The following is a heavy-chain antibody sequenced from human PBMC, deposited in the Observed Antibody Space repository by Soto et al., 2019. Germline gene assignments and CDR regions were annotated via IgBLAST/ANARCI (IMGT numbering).Heavy chain of an antibody. J-gene: IGHJ4*02. CDR3: ATDRPTVTTDY. D-gene: IGHD4-17*01. V-gene: IGHV1-18*01. CDR2: ISAYNGKT. Sequence: QVQLVQSGAEVKKPGASVKVSCKASGYTFTNFAISWVRQAPGQGLEWMGWISAYNGKTNYAQKLQGRVTMTTYTSTSTAYMELRSLRSDDTAVYYCATDRPTVTTDYWGQGTLVTVSS. CDR1: GYTFTNFA.